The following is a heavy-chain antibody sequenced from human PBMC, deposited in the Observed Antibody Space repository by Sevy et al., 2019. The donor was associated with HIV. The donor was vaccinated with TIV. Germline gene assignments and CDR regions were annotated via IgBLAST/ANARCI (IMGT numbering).Heavy chain of an antibody. V-gene: IGHV4-59*12. CDR2: IYYSGST. CDR3: ARVKEDYDDSSGVIPTVAFDN. Sequence: SETLSLTCTVSGGSISSYYWSWIRQPPGKGLEWIGYIYYSGSTNYNPSLKSRVTISVDTSKNQFSLKLSSVTAADTAVYYCARVKEDYDDSSGVIPTVAFDNWGQGTMVTVSS. J-gene: IGHJ3*02. D-gene: IGHD3-22*01. CDR1: GGSISSYY.